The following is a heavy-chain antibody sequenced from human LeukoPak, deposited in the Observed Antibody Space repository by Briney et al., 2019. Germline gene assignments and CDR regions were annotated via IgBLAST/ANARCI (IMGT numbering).Heavy chain of an antibody. Sequence: WGSLRLSCAAPGFTFSSYAMSWVRQAPGKGLEWVSAISGSGGSTYYADSVKGRFTISRDNSKNTLYLQMNSLRAEDTAVYYCAKDDSSGYYYDAFDIWGQGTMVTVSS. J-gene: IGHJ3*02. D-gene: IGHD3-22*01. V-gene: IGHV3-23*01. CDR3: AKDDSSGYYYDAFDI. CDR2: ISGSGGST. CDR1: GFTFSSYA.